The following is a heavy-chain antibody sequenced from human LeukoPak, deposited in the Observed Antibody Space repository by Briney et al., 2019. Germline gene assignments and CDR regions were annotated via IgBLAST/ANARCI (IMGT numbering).Heavy chain of an antibody. V-gene: IGHV3-21*01. CDR1: GFTFSSYS. CDR2: ISSSSSYI. D-gene: IGHD4-23*01. Sequence: GGSLRLSCAASGFTFSSYSMNWVRQAPGKGLEWVSSISSSSSYIYYADSVKGRFTISRDNAKNSLHLQMNSLRAEDTAVYYCASADYGGNSGRYFQHWGQGTLVTVSS. CDR3: ASADYGGNSGRYFQH. J-gene: IGHJ1*01.